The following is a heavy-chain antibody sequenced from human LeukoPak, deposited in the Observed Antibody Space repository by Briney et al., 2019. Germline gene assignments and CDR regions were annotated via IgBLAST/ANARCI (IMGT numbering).Heavy chain of an antibody. CDR2: IYYSGST. CDR1: GGSISSYY. V-gene: IGHV4-59*01. Sequence: SETLSLTCTVSGGSISSYYWSWIRQPPGKGLEWIGYIYYSGSTNYNPSLKSRVTISVDTSKNQFSLKLSSVTAADTAVYYCARGTMVRGVIRSYYFDYWGQGTLVTVSS. D-gene: IGHD3-10*01. CDR3: ARGTMVRGVIRSYYFDY. J-gene: IGHJ4*02.